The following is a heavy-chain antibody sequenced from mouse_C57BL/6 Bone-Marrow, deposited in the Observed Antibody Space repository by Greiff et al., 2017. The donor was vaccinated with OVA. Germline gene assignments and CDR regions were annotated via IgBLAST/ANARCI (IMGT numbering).Heavy chain of an antibody. CDR1: GYTFTSYW. J-gene: IGHJ3*01. D-gene: IGHD1-1*01. V-gene: IGHV1-64*01. Sequence: QVQLQQPGAELVKPGASVKLSCKASGYTFTSYWMHWVKQRPGQGLEWIGMIYPNSGSTNYNEKFKSKATLTVDKSSSTAYMQLSSLTSEDSAVYYCASDGYYGTPAYWGQGTLVTVSA. CDR3: ASDGYYGTPAY. CDR2: IYPNSGST.